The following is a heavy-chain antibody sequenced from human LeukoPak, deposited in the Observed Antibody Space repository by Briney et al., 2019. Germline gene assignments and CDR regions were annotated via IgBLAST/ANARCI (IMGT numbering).Heavy chain of an antibody. V-gene: IGHV5-51*01. J-gene: IGHJ4*02. CDR2: IYPGDSDT. CDR1: GYSLTSYW. D-gene: IGHD3-22*01. CDR3: ARDRSYDSSGYDY. Sequence: GESLKISCKGSGYSLTSYWIGWVRQMPGKGLEWMGIIYPGDSDTRYSPSFQGQVTISADKSISTAYLQWSSLKASDTAMYYCARDRSYDSSGYDYWGQGTLVTVSS.